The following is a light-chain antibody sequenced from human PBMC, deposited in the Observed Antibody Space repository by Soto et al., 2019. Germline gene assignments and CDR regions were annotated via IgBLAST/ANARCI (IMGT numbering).Light chain of an antibody. J-gene: IGKJ1*01. CDR2: RAS. CDR3: QQYHNLWT. CDR1: HYIYSN. V-gene: IGKV3-15*01. Sequence: EIVMTQSPATLSVSPGERATLSCTASHYIYSNVAWFQQRPGQAPRLLIYRASPRATGTPARFSGSGSGTELTLTITSLQSEDFALYYCQQYHNLWTFGQGTEVEIK.